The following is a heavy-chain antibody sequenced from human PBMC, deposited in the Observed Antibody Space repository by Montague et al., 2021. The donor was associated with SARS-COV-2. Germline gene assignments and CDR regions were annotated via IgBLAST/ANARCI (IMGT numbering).Heavy chain of an antibody. Sequence: SLRLSCAASGFTFSSYAMSWVRQAPGKGLGWVSAISGSGGSTYYADSVKGRFTISRDNSKNTLYLQMNSLRAEDTAVYYCARAAAGYYYYGVDVWGQGTTVTVSS. J-gene: IGHJ6*02. V-gene: IGHV3-23*01. CDR1: GFTFSSYA. CDR3: ARAAAGYYYYGVDV. D-gene: IGHD6-13*01. CDR2: ISGSGGST.